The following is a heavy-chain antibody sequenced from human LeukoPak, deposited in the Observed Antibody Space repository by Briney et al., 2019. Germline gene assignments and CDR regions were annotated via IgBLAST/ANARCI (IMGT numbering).Heavy chain of an antibody. D-gene: IGHD5-24*01. CDR2: IYYSGST. Sequence: SRTLSLTCTVSGGSISSGGYYWSWIRQHPGKGLEWIGYIYYSGSTYYNPSLKSRVTISVDTSKNQFSLKLSSVTAADTAVYYCARETFTDLRVGSGFYYFDYWGQGTLVTVSS. J-gene: IGHJ4*02. CDR3: ARETFTDLRVGSGFYYFDY. V-gene: IGHV4-31*03. CDR1: GGSISSGGYY.